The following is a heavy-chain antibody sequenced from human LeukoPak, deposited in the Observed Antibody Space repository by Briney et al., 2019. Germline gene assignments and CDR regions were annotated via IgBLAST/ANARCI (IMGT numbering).Heavy chain of an antibody. CDR1: GFTFSSYG. J-gene: IGHJ3*02. Sequence: PGGSLRLSCAASGFTFSSYGMHWVRQAPGKGLEWVAVISYDGSNKYYADSVKGRFTISRDNSKNTLYLQMNSLRAEDTAVYYCARDHHGDYSAFDIWGQGTMVTVSS. CDR3: ARDHHGDYSAFDI. D-gene: IGHD4-17*01. CDR2: ISYDGSNK. V-gene: IGHV3-30*19.